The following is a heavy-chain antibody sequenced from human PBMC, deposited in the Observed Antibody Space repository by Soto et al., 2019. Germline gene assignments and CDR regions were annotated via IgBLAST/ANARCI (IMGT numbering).Heavy chain of an antibody. CDR2: TSTFNGEA. J-gene: IGHJ4*02. V-gene: IGHV1-18*01. Sequence: QVQLVQSGAEVKKPGASVKVSCKASGYSFTSTGISWARQAPGQGPEWMGWTSTFNGEAKYAQKLQGRVTMTTDTSTTTAYMELRSLTSDDTAVYYCARDLDGSGSYFTDYWGQGTLVTVAS. D-gene: IGHD3-10*01. CDR1: GYSFTSTG. CDR3: ARDLDGSGSYFTDY.